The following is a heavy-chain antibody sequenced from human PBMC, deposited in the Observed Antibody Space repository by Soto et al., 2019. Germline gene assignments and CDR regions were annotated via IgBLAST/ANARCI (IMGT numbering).Heavy chain of an antibody. Sequence: ASVKVSCKASGYTFTGYYMHWVRQAPGQGLEWMGWINPNSGGTNYAQKFQGWVTMTRDTSISTAYMELSRLRSDDTAVYYCAREVRGGSYRIYHYYFDYWGQGTLVTVSS. CDR2: INPNSGGT. V-gene: IGHV1-2*04. CDR3: AREVRGGSYRIYHYYFDY. D-gene: IGHD1-26*01. CDR1: GYTFTGYY. J-gene: IGHJ4*02.